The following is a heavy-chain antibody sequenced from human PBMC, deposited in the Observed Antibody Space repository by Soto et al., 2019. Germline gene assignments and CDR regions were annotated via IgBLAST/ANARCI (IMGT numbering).Heavy chain of an antibody. Sequence: GASVKVSCKASGGTFSSYAISWVRQAPGQGLEWMGGIIPIFGTANYAQKFQGRVTITADESTSTAYMELSSLRSEDTAVYYCARPYGDHSGDYYYGMDVWGQGTTVTAP. D-gene: IGHD4-17*01. V-gene: IGHV1-69*13. J-gene: IGHJ6*02. CDR1: GGTFSSYA. CDR3: ARPYGDHSGDYYYGMDV. CDR2: IIPIFGTA.